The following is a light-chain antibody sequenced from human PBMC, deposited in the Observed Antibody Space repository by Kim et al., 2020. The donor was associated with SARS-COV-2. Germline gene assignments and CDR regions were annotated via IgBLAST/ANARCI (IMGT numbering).Light chain of an antibody. CDR1: QTIGDF. V-gene: IGKV1-5*03. Sequence: ASVGDRVTITCLASQTIGDFLAWHQQKPGEAPKLLIYKASSLESGVPSRFTGSGSGTDFTLTINSLQPDDFASYYCQQYKTTSRTFGQGTKVEIK. CDR3: QQYKTTSRT. J-gene: IGKJ1*01. CDR2: KAS.